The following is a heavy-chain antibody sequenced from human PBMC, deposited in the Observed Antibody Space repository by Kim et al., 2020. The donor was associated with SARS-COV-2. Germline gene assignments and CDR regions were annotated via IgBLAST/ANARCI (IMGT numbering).Heavy chain of an antibody. CDR3: ARFTFYGSGSYYFDY. D-gene: IGHD3-10*01. Sequence: PSLQSRVTISVDTSKNQFSLKLSSVTAADTAVYYCARFTFYGSGSYYFDYWGQGTLVTVSS. J-gene: IGHJ4*02. V-gene: IGHV4-39*07.